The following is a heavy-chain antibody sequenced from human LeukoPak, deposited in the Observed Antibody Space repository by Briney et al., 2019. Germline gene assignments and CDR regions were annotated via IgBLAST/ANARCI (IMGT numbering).Heavy chain of an antibody. CDR3: ARDRAYFDYDSDY. V-gene: IGHV4-38-2*02. CDR2: IYHSGST. J-gene: IGHJ4*02. Sequence: SEILSLTCTVSGYSISSGYYWGWIRQPPGKGLEWIGSIYHSGSTYYNPSLKSRVTISVDTSKNQFSLKLSSMTAADTAVYYCARDRAYFDYDSDYWGQGTLVTVSS. D-gene: IGHD3-22*01. CDR1: GYSISSGYY.